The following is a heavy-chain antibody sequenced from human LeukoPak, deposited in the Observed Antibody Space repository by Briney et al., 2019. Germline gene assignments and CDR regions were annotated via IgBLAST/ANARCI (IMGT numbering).Heavy chain of an antibody. CDR2: IYYSGST. Sequence: SETLSLTCAVYGGSFSGYYWGWIRQPPGEGLEWSGSIYYSGSTYYNPSLKSRVTISVDTSKNQFSLKLSSVTAADTAVYYCARRSHIVVVPAAIINWFDPWGQGTLVTVSS. V-gene: IGHV4-39*01. CDR1: GGSFSGYY. J-gene: IGHJ5*02. D-gene: IGHD2-2*02. CDR3: ARRSHIVVVPAAIINWFDP.